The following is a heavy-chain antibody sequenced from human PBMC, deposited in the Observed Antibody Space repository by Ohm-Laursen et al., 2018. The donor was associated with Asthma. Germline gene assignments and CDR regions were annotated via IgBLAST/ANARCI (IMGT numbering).Heavy chain of an antibody. D-gene: IGHD3-10*01. Sequence: GTLSLTCASSGFTFSNHWMTWVRQAPGRGLEWVANINQDGSIWGYVDSVKGRFAISRDNAHNSLYLQMNSLRAEDTAFYYCAVSIYAYGEGAYWGQGTLVTVSS. J-gene: IGHJ4*02. CDR2: INQDGSIW. V-gene: IGHV3-7*05. CDR3: AVSIYAYGEGAY. CDR1: GFTFSNHW.